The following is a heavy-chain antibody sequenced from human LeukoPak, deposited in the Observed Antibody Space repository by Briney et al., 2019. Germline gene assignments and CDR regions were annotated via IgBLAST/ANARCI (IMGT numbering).Heavy chain of an antibody. CDR1: GFIFSSYA. D-gene: IGHD3-22*01. J-gene: IGHJ4*02. Sequence: GGSLRLSCAASGFIFSSYAMSWVRQAPGKGLEWVSFISGGGGSIYYADSVRGRFTISRDNSKNTLYLQMNSLRAEDTAVYYCARTTYYSDSSGYSTPVFDFWGQGTLVTVSS. CDR3: ARTTYYSDSSGYSTPVFDF. CDR2: ISGGGGSI. V-gene: IGHV3-23*01.